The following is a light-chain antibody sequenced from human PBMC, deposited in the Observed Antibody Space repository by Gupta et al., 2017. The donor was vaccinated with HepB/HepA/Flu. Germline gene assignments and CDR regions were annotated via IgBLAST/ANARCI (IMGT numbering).Light chain of an antibody. J-gene: IGLJ2*01. CDR3: EAWDNTLRSRVV. CDR2: RNN. CDR1: SSNIGSNY. V-gene: IGLV1-47*01. Sequence: SLSTQPPSASAPPGQRVTISCSGTSSNIGSNYVYWYQQLPGTAPKLLIYRNNERPSGVPEGFAGSTFGTSASLATSGLRSEEEADYHCEAWDNTLRSRVVFGGGTKLTVL.